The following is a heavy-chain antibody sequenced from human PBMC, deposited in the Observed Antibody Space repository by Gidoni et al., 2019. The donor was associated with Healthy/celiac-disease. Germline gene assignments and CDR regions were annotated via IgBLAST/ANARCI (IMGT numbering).Heavy chain of an antibody. CDR2: IYWDDDK. V-gene: IGHV2-5*02. Sequence: QITLKESGPTLVKPTLTLTLTCTFSGFSLSTSGVGVGWIRQPPGKALEWLALIYWDDDKRYSPSLKSRLTITKDTSKTQVVLTMTNMDPVDTATYYCAHRSGGTSRHPVDYWGQGTLVTVSS. J-gene: IGHJ4*02. CDR3: AHRSGGTSRHPVDY. CDR1: GFSLSTSGVG. D-gene: IGHD6-19*01.